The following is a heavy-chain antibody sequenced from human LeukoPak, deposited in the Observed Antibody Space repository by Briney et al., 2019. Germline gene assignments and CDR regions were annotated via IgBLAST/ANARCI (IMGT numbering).Heavy chain of an antibody. CDR1: GFTFSSYW. V-gene: IGHV3-74*01. J-gene: IGHJ6*02. CDR2: INSDGSST. CDR3: ARDRLPFGEDYYYYGMDV. Sequence: GGSLRLSCAASGFTFSSYWMHWVRQAPGKGLVWVSRINSDGSSTSYADSVKGRFTISRDNAKNTLYLQMNSLRAEDTAVYYCARDRLPFGEDYYYYGMDVWGQGTTVTVSS. D-gene: IGHD3-10*01.